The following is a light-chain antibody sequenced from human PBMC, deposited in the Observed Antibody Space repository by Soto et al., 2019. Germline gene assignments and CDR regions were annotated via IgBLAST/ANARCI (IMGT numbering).Light chain of an antibody. V-gene: IGLV2-14*01. CDR1: SSDIGGYNY. J-gene: IGLJ2*01. Sequence: QLVLTQPASVSGSPGQPITISCTGTSSDIGGYNYVSWYQQHPGKAPKLMIYEVSYRPSGISNRFSASKSGNTASLTISGLQAEDEADYYCNSYTSSSTLVFGGGTKLTVL. CDR3: NSYTSSSTLV. CDR2: EVS.